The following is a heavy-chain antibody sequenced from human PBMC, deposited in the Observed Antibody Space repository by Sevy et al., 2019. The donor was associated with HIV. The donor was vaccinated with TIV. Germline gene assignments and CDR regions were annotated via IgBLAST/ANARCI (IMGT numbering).Heavy chain of an antibody. Sequence: GESLKISCAASGFTFSSYAMSWVRQAPGKGLEWVSAISGSGGSTYYADSVKGRFTISRDNSKNTLYLQMNSLRAEDTAVYYCAKRSGYDSFDYWGQGTLVTVSS. D-gene: IGHD5-12*01. CDR1: GFTFSSYA. V-gene: IGHV3-23*01. CDR2: ISGSGGST. J-gene: IGHJ4*02. CDR3: AKRSGYDSFDY.